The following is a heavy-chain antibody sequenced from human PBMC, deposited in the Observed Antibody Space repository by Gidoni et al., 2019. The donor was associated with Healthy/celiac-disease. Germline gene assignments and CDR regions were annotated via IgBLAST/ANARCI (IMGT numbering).Heavy chain of an antibody. D-gene: IGHD2-15*01. CDR1: GGSFSGYY. Sequence: QVQLQQWGAGLLKPLETLSLTCAVYGGSFSGYYWSWIRQPPGKGLEWSGEINHSGSTNYNPSLKSRVTISVDTAKNQFSRKLSSVTAADTAVYYCARAPRRYCSGGSCSPRSDRDYWGQGTLVTVSS. J-gene: IGHJ4*02. V-gene: IGHV4-34*01. CDR2: INHSGST. CDR3: ARAPRRYCSGGSCSPRSDRDY.